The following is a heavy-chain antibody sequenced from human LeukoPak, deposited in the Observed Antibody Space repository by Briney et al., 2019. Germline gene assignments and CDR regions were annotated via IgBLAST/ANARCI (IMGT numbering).Heavy chain of an antibody. D-gene: IGHD6-19*01. V-gene: IGHV1-2*06. CDR1: GYTFTGYY. CDR3: ARTMVWQWLYTGTINGFDP. CDR2: INPNSGGT. Sequence: GASVKVSCKASGYTFTGYYMHWVRQAPGQGLEWMGRINPNSGGTNYAQKFQGRVTMTRDTSIGTAYMELSRLRSDDTAVYYCARTMVWQWLYTGTINGFDPWGQGTLVTVSS. J-gene: IGHJ5*02.